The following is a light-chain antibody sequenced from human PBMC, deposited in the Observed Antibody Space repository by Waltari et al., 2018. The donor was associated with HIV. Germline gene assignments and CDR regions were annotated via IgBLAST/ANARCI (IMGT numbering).Light chain of an antibody. V-gene: IGLV7-46*01. CDR1: SGPVTSGHH. J-gene: IGLJ2*01. Sequence: QAVVTQEPSLTVSPGGTVTLTCGSSSGPVTSGHHPYWFQPKSGQAPRTLIYDTFNKHAWTPARFSGSLLGGRAALTLSGAQPEDEAEYFCLLSFAGARPVVCGGGTNLTVL. CDR3: LLSFAGARPVV. CDR2: DTF.